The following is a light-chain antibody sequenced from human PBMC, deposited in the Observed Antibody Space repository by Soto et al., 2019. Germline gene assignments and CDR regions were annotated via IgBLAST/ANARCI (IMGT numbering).Light chain of an antibody. J-gene: IGLJ1*01. Sequence: QSVLTQPASVSGSPGQSISISCTGTSSDIGSYNYVAWYQQFPGKTPKLIIYEVRNRPSGVSFRFSGSKSGNTASLTISGLQAEDEADYYCISYRCSGTFYVFGTGSKVTVL. CDR1: SSDIGSYNY. CDR2: EVR. V-gene: IGLV2-14*01. CDR3: ISYRCSGTFYV.